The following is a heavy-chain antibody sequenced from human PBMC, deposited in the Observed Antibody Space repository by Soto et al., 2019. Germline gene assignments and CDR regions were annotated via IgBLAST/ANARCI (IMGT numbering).Heavy chain of an antibody. CDR3: TRDGDGRMTTNPYYYYGMDV. Sequence: SETLSLTCAVYGGSFSCYYWIWIRQPPGKGLEWIGEINHSGSTNYNPSLKSRVTISVDTSKNQFSLNLSSVTAADTAVYYCTRDGDGRMTTNPYYYYGMDVWGPGITVTVSS. CDR2: INHSGST. CDR1: GGSFSCYY. D-gene: IGHD2-21*02. V-gene: IGHV4-34*01. J-gene: IGHJ6*02.